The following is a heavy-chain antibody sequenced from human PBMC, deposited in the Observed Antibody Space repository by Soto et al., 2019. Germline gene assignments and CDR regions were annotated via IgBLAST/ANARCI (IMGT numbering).Heavy chain of an antibody. CDR3: ARDLNYGLFDY. CDR2: ISSSSSTI. V-gene: IGHV3-48*01. CDR1: GFTFSSYS. Sequence: EVQLVESGGGLVQPGGSLRLSCAASGFTFSSYSMNWVRQAPGKGLEGVSYISSSSSTIYYADSVKGRFTISRDNAKNSLYLQMYSLRAEDTAVYYCARDLNYGLFDYWGQGTLVTVSS. J-gene: IGHJ4*02. D-gene: IGHD4-17*01.